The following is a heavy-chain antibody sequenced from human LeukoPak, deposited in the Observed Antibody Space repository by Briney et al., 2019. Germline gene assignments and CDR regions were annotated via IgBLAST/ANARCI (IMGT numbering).Heavy chain of an antibody. CDR1: GFTFSSYS. Sequence: TGGSLRLSCAASGFTFSSYSMNWVRQAPGKGLEWVSSVSSSSSYIYYADSVKGRFTISRDNAKNSLYLQMNSLRAEDTAVYYCARDLKIGGQLVRGGGPFDYWGQGTLVTVSS. V-gene: IGHV3-21*01. CDR2: VSSSSSYI. D-gene: IGHD6-6*01. J-gene: IGHJ4*02. CDR3: ARDLKIGGQLVRGGGPFDY.